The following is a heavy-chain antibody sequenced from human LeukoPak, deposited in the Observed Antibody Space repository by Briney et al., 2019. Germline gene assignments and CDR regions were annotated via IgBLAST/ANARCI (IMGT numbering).Heavy chain of an antibody. V-gene: IGHV4-38-2*01. Sequence: PSETLSLPHAVSGYYISSGYYRGWIRQPPGNGLDWIGSIYHSGSTYYNPSLKSRVTISVDTSKNRFSLKLSSVTAADTAVYYCARDSSSSYSDAFDIWGQGTMVTVSS. D-gene: IGHD6-13*01. J-gene: IGHJ3*02. CDR2: IYHSGST. CDR1: GYYISSGYY. CDR3: ARDSSSSYSDAFDI.